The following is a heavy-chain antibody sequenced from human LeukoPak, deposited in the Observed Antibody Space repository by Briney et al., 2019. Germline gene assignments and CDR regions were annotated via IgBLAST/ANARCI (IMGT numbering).Heavy chain of an antibody. CDR1: GFTVNINY. CDR2: MKYDGSVE. V-gene: IGHV3-7*01. J-gene: IGHJ5*02. Sequence: GGSLRLSCAASGFTVNINYMSWVRQAPGKGLEWVARMKYDGSVESYADSVRGRFTISRDNAKNSLYLQMNSLRSEDTAVYYCARDFVLGQPLVALDPWGQGTLVTVSS. D-gene: IGHD2-2*01. CDR3: ARDFVLGQPLVALDP.